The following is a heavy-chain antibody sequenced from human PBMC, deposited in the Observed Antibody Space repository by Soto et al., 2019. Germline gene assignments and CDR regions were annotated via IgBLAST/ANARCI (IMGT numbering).Heavy chain of an antibody. CDR3: ARDYGSYGPYYYYGMDV. J-gene: IGHJ6*02. CDR2: ISYDGSNK. V-gene: IGHV3-30-3*01. CDR1: GFTFSSYA. Sequence: GSLRLSCAASGFTFSSYAMHWVRQAPGKGLEWVAVISYDGSNKYYADSVKGRFTISRDNSKNTLYLQMNSLRAEDTAVYYCARDYGSYGPYYYYGMDVWGQGTTVTVSS. D-gene: IGHD5-18*01.